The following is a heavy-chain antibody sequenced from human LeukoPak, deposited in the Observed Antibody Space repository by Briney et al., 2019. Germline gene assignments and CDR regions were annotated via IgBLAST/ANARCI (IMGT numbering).Heavy chain of an antibody. Sequence: TSETLSLTCAVSGGSISSSNWWSWVRQPPGKGLEWIGEIYHSGSTNYNPSLKSRVTISVDKSKNQFSLKLSSVTAADTAVYYCARPGVGSGRYGAFDIWGQGTMVAVSS. CDR3: ARPGVGSGRYGAFDI. J-gene: IGHJ3*02. D-gene: IGHD5-18*01. V-gene: IGHV4-4*02. CDR2: IYHSGST. CDR1: GGSISSSNW.